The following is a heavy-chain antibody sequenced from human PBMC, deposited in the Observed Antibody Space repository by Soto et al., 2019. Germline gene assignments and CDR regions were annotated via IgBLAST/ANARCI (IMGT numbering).Heavy chain of an antibody. Sequence: HPGGSLRLSCSASGLTFSSYAMSWVRQAPGKGLEWVSAISGSGGSTYYADSVKGRFTISRDNSKNTLYLQMNSLRAEDTAVYYCAKGAVAGRYYYGMDVWGQGTTVTVSS. CDR3: AKGAVAGRYYYGMDV. J-gene: IGHJ6*02. V-gene: IGHV3-23*01. D-gene: IGHD6-19*01. CDR2: ISGSGGST. CDR1: GLTFSSYA.